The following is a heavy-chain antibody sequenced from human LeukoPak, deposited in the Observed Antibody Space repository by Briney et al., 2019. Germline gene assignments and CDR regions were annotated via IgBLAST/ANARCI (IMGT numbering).Heavy chain of an antibody. V-gene: IGHV3-48*04. D-gene: IGHD4-23*01. Sequence: GGSLRLSCAASGFTFSSTGMNWVRQAPGKGLEWVSYISSATSTIYYADSVKGRFTISRDNAKNSLYLQVNSLRAEDTAVYYCARDVTYYGGDWFDPWGQGTLVTVSS. J-gene: IGHJ5*02. CDR2: ISSATSTI. CDR1: GFTFSSTG. CDR3: ARDVTYYGGDWFDP.